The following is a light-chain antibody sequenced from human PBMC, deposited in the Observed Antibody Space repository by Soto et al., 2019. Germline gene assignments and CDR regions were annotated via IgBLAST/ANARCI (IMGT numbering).Light chain of an antibody. Sequence: DIQMTQSPSSLSASVVYRVTITCRASQAIRNDLAWYQHKPGRAPKRLIYGSSSLQSGVPSRFSGRGSGTEFTLTISSLQPEDFATYYCLQHNVFPRTFGQGTKMDIK. CDR2: GSS. V-gene: IGKV1-17*01. CDR1: QAIRND. J-gene: IGKJ1*01. CDR3: LQHNVFPRT.